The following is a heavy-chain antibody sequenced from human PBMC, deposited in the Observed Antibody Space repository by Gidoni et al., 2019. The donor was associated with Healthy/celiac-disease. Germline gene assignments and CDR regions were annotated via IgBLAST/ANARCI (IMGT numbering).Heavy chain of an antibody. CDR1: GFTFSRYA. D-gene: IGHD6-13*01. CDR2: ISSNGGST. V-gene: IGHV3-64D*06. CDR3: VKGGSLAAAGTWFDY. J-gene: IGHJ4*02. Sequence: EVQLVESGGGLVQPGGSLRLSCSASGFTFSRYAMHWVRQAPGKGLEYVSAISSNGGSTYYADSVKGRFTISRDNSKNTLYLQMSSLRAEDTAVYYCVKGGSLAAAGTWFDYWGQGTLVTVSS.